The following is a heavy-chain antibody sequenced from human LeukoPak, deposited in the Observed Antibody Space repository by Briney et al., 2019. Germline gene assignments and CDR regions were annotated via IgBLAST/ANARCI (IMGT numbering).Heavy chain of an antibody. CDR3: ARGYSGTYRFGY. J-gene: IGHJ4*02. CDR1: GFTFSNFG. CDR2: IRFDGTSK. V-gene: IGHV3-30*02. Sequence: GGSLRLSCAASGFTFSNFGMHWVRQAPGKGLEWVAFIRFDGTSKFYADSVKARFTISRDNAKNSLYLQMNSLRAEDTAVYYCARGYSGTYRFGYWGQGTLVTVSS. D-gene: IGHD1-26*01.